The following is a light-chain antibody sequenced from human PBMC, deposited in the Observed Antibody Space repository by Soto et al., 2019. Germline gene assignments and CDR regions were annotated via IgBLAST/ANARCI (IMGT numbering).Light chain of an antibody. CDR2: GAS. J-gene: IGKJ2*01. V-gene: IGKV3-11*01. CDR1: QSVSYH. CDR3: QQRTNWAYT. Sequence: EIVLTQSPATLSLSPGERATLSCRASQSVSYHLAWYQQKPGQAPRLLIYGASNRATGIPARFSGSGSGTDFTLTISSLEPEDFAAYYCQQRTNWAYTFGQGTKLEIK.